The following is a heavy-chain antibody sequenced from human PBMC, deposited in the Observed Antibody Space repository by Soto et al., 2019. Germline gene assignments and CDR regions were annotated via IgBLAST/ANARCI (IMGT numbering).Heavy chain of an antibody. CDR1: GGSISSYY. D-gene: IGHD6-19*01. CDR3: ARHDDWGYSSGWYDFDY. Sequence: SETLSLTCTVSGGSISSYYWSWIRQPPGKGLEWIGYIYYSGSTNYNPSLKSRVTISVDTSKNQFSLKLSSVTAADTAVYYCARHDDWGYSSGWYDFDYWGQGTLVNGSS. J-gene: IGHJ4*02. CDR2: IYYSGST. V-gene: IGHV4-59*08.